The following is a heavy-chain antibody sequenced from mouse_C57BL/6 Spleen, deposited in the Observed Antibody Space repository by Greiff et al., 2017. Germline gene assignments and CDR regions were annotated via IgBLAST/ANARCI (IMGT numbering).Heavy chain of an antibody. Sequence: QVQLQQPGAELVKPGASVKLSCKASGYTFTSYWMHWVKQRPGQGLEWIGMIHPNSGRTNYNEKFKSKATLTVDKSSITAYMQLSSLTSEDSAVYYCASIYYDYDGGYFDYWGQGTTLTVSS. CDR1: GYTFTSYW. CDR2: IHPNSGRT. V-gene: IGHV1-64*01. J-gene: IGHJ2*01. D-gene: IGHD2-4*01. CDR3: ASIYYDYDGGYFDY.